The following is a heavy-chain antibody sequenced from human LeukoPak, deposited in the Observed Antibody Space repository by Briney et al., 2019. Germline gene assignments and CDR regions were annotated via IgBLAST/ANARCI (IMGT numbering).Heavy chain of an antibody. V-gene: IGHV3-21*04. Sequence: GGSLRLSCAASGFTFSTYSMNWVRQAPGKGLEWVSSISSNSRYIYYADSMRGRFTISRDNAKSTLFLQMNSLRAEDSAIYYCATYRQVLLPFESWGQGTLVTVSS. CDR2: ISSNSRYI. J-gene: IGHJ4*02. CDR3: ATYRQVLLPFES. CDR1: GFTFSTYS. D-gene: IGHD5-18*01.